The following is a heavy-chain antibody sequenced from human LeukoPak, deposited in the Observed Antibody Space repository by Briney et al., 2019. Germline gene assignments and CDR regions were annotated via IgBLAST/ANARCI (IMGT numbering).Heavy chain of an antibody. CDR3: ARSARDYDFWQHLYYYYMGV. J-gene: IGHJ6*03. D-gene: IGHD3-3*01. CDR1: ELAFSGYW. V-gene: IGHV3-7*01. CDR2: IKQDGSEE. Sequence: GGSLRLSCAVSELAFSGYWMSWVRQAPGKGLEWVANIKQDGSEEYYVDSVKGRFTISRDNAKNSLYLQMNSLRAEDTAVYYCARSARDYDFWQHLYYYYMGVWGKGTTVTVSS.